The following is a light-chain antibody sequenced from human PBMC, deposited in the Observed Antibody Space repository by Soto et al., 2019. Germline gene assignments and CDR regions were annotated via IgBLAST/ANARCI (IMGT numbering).Light chain of an antibody. Sequence: QPVLTQPPSASATPGQRVTISCSGSTSNIGSNTVNWYQHLPGTAPKLLIYSNNQRPSGVPDRFSGSKSGTSASLAISGLQSEDEADYYCAAWDDSLNGVVFGGGTKLTVL. CDR3: AAWDDSLNGVV. V-gene: IGLV1-44*01. CDR2: SNN. J-gene: IGLJ3*02. CDR1: TSNIGSNT.